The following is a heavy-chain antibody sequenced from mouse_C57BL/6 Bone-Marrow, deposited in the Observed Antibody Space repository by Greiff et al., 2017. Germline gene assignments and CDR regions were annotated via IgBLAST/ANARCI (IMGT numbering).Heavy chain of an antibody. CDR1: GFPITSGYY. Sequence: VQLQESGPGLVKPSQSLFLTCSITGFPITSGYYWIWIRQSPGKPLEWMGYITHSGETFYNPSLQSPISITRETSKNQFFLQLNSVTTEDTAMYYCAGDITGKGMDYWGQGTSVTVSA. V-gene: IGHV12-3*01. CDR3: AGDITGKGMDY. J-gene: IGHJ4*01. D-gene: IGHD4-1*01. CDR2: ITHSGET.